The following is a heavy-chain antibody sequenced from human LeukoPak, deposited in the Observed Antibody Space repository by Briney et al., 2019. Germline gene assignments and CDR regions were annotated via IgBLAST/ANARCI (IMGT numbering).Heavy chain of an antibody. V-gene: IGHV3-23*01. CDR3: VRSAGIPDNWFDP. Sequence: GGSLRLSCAASGFIFSNYAMNWVRQAPGKGLEWVSVISDSGGSTYYADSVKGRFTISRDNSKNMLYLQMNSLRAEDTAVYLCVRSAGIPDNWFDPWGQGTLVTVSS. J-gene: IGHJ5*02. CDR2: ISDSGGST. D-gene: IGHD2-2*02. CDR1: GFIFSNYA.